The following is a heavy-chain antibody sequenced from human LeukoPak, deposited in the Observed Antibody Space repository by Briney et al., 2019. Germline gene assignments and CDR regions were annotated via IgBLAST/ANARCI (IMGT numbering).Heavy chain of an antibody. J-gene: IGHJ4*02. CDR3: ARGPVRGVKNY. Sequence: PSETLSLTCAVYGGSFSGYSWSWIREPPGKGLEWIGEINHSGSTNYNPSLKSRVTISVDTSKNQFSLKLSSVTAADTAVYYCARGPVRGVKNYWGQGTLVTVSS. CDR2: INHSGST. V-gene: IGHV4-34*01. D-gene: IGHD3-10*01. CDR1: GGSFSGYS.